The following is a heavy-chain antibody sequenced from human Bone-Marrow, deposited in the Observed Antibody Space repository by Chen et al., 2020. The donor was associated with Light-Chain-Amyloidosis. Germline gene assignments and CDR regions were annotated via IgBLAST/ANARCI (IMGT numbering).Heavy chain of an antibody. V-gene: IGHV5-51*01. CDR2: IYPDDSDA. CDR1: GYTFPTYW. Sequence: EVQLEQSGPEVKKPGESLKISCKGYGYTFPTYWMGWVRQMHGKGLEWKGVIYPDDSDARYSPSFEGQVTISAVKTITTAYLQWRSLKASDTAIYYCARRRDGYNFDYWGQGTLVTVSS. CDR3: ARRRDGYNFDY. J-gene: IGHJ4*02. D-gene: IGHD5-12*01.